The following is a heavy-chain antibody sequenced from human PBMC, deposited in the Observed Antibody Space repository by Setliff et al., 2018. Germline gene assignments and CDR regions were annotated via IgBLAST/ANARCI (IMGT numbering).Heavy chain of an antibody. J-gene: IGHJ6*03. CDR1: AFTFKNYW. CDR2: IKGDGSEK. CDR3: AKCGGDHCCPLYQYYMDV. D-gene: IGHD2-21*02. Sequence: GGSLRLSCAASAFTFKNYWMSWVRQAPGKGLEWVANIKGDGSEKFYLDSVKGRFTIFRDNAKNSLYLQMDSLRAEDTAVYYCAKCGGDHCCPLYQYYMDVWGKGTPVTVSS. V-gene: IGHV3-7*01.